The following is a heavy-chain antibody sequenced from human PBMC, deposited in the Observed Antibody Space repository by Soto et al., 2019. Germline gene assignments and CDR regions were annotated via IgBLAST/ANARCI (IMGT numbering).Heavy chain of an antibody. J-gene: IGHJ4*02. V-gene: IGHV3-66*01. CDR2: IYSGGST. D-gene: IGHD4-17*01. Sequence: GGSLRLSCAASGFTVSSNYMSWVRQAPGKGLEWASVIYSGGSTYYADSVKGRFTISRDNSKNTLYLQMNSLRADDAAVYYCAKVLYGGVIRTSASDYWGQGNLVTVSS. CDR3: AKVLYGGVIRTSASDY. CDR1: GFTVSSNY.